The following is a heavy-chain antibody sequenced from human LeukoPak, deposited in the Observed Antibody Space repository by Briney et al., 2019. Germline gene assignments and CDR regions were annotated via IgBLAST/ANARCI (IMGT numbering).Heavy chain of an antibody. CDR2: INYSGGT. D-gene: IGHD5-12*01. V-gene: IGHV4-31*03. CDR1: AGSISSGGHY. CDR3: AREVVASIVTGYFDY. J-gene: IGHJ4*02. Sequence: PSETLSLTCTVSAGSISSGGHYWSWFRQHPGKGLEWIGYINYSGGTFYNPSLKSRVTISVDTSKNQFSLKLSSVTAADTAVYYCAREVVASIVTGYFDYWGQGTLVTASS.